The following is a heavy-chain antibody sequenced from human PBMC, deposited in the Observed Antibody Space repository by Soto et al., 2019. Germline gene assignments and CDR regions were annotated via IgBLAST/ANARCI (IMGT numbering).Heavy chain of an antibody. D-gene: IGHD3-22*01. CDR3: AREGSAYDRFPPDI. Sequence: QVQLVESGGGLVKPGGSLRLSCAASGFTFSDYYMSWIRQAPGKGLEWVSYISSSSSYTNYADSVKGRFTISRDNAKNSLYLQMNSLRAEDTAVYYCAREGSAYDRFPPDIWGQGTMVTVSS. J-gene: IGHJ3*02. CDR2: ISSSSSYT. CDR1: GFTFSDYY. V-gene: IGHV3-11*06.